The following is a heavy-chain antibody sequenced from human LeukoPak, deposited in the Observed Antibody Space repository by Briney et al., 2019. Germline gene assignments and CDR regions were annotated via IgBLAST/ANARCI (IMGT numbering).Heavy chain of an antibody. J-gene: IGHJ3*02. V-gene: IGHV4-34*01. CDR3: ARWIVATSLKDAFDI. Sequence: PSETLSLTCAVYGGSFSGYYWSWIRQPPGKGLEWIGEINHSGSTNYNPSLKSRVTISVDTSKNQFSLKLSSVTAADTAVYYCARWIVATSLKDAFDIWGQGTMVTVSS. D-gene: IGHD5-12*01. CDR2: INHSGST. CDR1: GGSFSGYY.